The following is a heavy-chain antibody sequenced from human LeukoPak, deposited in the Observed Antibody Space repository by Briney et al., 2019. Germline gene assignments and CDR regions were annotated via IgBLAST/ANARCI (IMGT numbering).Heavy chain of an antibody. V-gene: IGHV3-74*01. CDR1: GFTFSSYW. CDR2: INSDGTST. D-gene: IGHD3-16*01. CDR3: SREEQGGRYFDY. Sequence: GGSLRLSCAASGFTFSSYWMHWVRQAPGKGLVWVSRINSDGTSTTYADSVKGRFTISRDNAENTLYLQMNSLRAEDTAVFYCSREEQGGRYFDYWGQGTLVTVSS. J-gene: IGHJ4*02.